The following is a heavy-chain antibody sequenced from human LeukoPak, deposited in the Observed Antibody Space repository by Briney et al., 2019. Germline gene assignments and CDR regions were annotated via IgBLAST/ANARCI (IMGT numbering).Heavy chain of an antibody. CDR3: ASTGRRYFDWLLLGDYFDY. Sequence: SETLSLTCAVYGGSFSGYYWSWIRQPPGKGLEWLGEINHSGSTNYNPSLKSRVTISVDMSKNQFSLKLSSVTAADTAVYYCASTGRRYFDWLLLGDYFDYWGQGTLVTVSS. V-gene: IGHV4-34*01. CDR1: GGSFSGYY. D-gene: IGHD3-9*01. CDR2: INHSGST. J-gene: IGHJ4*02.